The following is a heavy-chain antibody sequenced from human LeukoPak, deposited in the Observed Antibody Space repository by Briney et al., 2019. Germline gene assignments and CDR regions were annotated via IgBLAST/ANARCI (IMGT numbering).Heavy chain of an antibody. CDR1: GYSFTSYW. CDR3: ASSGDSSSWPFDY. J-gene: IGHJ4*02. D-gene: IGHD6-13*01. V-gene: IGHV5-51*01. Sequence: GESLKISCKGSGYSFTSYWIGWVRQMPGKGLEWMGIIYPGDSDTRYSPSFQGKVTISADKSISTAYLQWTSLKAADTAMYYCASSGDSSSWPFDYWGQGTLVTVSS. CDR2: IYPGDSDT.